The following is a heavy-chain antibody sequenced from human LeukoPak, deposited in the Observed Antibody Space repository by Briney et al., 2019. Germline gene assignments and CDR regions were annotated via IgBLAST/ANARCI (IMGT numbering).Heavy chain of an antibody. D-gene: IGHD3-9*01. Sequence: GAAVKVSCKASGYSFITYAIQWVRQAPGQGLEWMGWINAGNGNTKYSQKFQGRVTISRDTSASTVYMELSSLRSEDTAVYYCAREHDTLTGMSFDYWGQGTLATVSS. J-gene: IGHJ4*02. CDR3: AREHDTLTGMSFDY. V-gene: IGHV1-3*01. CDR2: INAGNGNT. CDR1: GYSFITYA.